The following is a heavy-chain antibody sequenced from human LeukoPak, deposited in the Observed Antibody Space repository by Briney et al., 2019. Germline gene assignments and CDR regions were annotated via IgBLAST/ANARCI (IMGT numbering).Heavy chain of an antibody. CDR2: ISWNSGSI. J-gene: IGHJ6*02. D-gene: IGHD3-3*01. V-gene: IGHV3-9*01. Sequence: PGGSLRLSCAASGFTFDDYAMHWVRQAPGKGLEWVSGISWNSGSIGYADSVKGRFTISRDNAKNSLYLQMNSLRAEDTALYYCAKVSGVVSYCYGMDVWGQGTTVTVSS. CDR1: GFTFDDYA. CDR3: AKVSGVVSYCYGMDV.